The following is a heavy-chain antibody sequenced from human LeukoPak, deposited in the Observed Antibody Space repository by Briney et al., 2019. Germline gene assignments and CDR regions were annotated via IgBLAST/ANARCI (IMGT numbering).Heavy chain of an antibody. CDR3: ARGVTLLYYFDY. CDR2: TNHSGST. D-gene: IGHD4-23*01. V-gene: IGHV4-34*01. CDR1: GGSFSGYY. Sequence: SSETLSLTCAVYGGSFSGYYWSWIRQPPGKGLEWIGETNHSGSTNYNPSLKSRVTISVDTSKNQFSLKLSSVTAADTAVYYCARGVTLLYYFDYWGQGTLVTVSS. J-gene: IGHJ4*02.